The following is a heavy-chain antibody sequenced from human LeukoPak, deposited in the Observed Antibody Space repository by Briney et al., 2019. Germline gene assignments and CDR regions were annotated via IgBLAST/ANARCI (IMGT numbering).Heavy chain of an antibody. CDR2: INHSGST. Sequence: SETLSLTCAVSGGSISSGGYSWSWIRQPPGKGLEWIGEINHSGSTNYNPSLKSRVTISVDTSKNQFSLKLSSVTAADTAVYYSARLRDYWGQGTLVTVSS. J-gene: IGHJ4*02. CDR1: GGSISSGGYS. V-gene: IGHV4-34*01. CDR3: ARLRDY.